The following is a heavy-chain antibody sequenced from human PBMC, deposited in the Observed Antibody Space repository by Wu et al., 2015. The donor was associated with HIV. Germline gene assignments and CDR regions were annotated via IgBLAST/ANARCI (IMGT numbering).Heavy chain of an antibody. CDR2: ISAYNGNT. CDR3: ARDRAAIFGVVTHFDY. CDR1: GGTFNSYA. V-gene: IGHV1-18*01. J-gene: IGHJ4*02. Sequence: QVQLVQSGAEVKKPGSSVKVSCKASGGTFNSYAISWVRQAPGQGLEWMGWISAYNGNTNYAQKLQGRVTMTTDTSTSTAYMELRSLRSDDTAVYYCARDRAAIFGVVTHFDYWGQGTLVTVSS. D-gene: IGHD3-3*01.